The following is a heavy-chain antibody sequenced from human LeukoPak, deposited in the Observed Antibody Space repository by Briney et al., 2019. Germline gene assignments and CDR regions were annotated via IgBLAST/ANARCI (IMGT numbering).Heavy chain of an antibody. J-gene: IGHJ4*02. D-gene: IGHD5-18*01. CDR2: IIPIFGTA. V-gene: IGHV1-69*01. Sequence: SVTVSCKASGGTFSSYAISWVRQAPGQGLEWMGGIIPIFGTANYAQKFQGRVTITADESTSTAYMELSSLRSEDTAVYYCARMSADYGYPFDYWGQGTLVTVSS. CDR3: ARMSADYGYPFDY. CDR1: GGTFSSYA.